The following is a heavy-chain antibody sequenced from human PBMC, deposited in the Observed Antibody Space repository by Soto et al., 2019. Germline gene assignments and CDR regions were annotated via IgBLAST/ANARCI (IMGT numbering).Heavy chain of an antibody. CDR1: GFTFDDYA. J-gene: IGHJ4*02. D-gene: IGHD3-16*01. CDR2: ISWNSGSI. CDR3: EKEGGKD. V-gene: IGHV3-9*01. Sequence: EVQLVESGGGLVQPGRSLRLSCAASGFTFDDYAMHWVRQAPGKGLEWVSGISWNSGSIGYADSVKGRFTISRDNAKNSLYLQMNSLRAEDTALYYCEKEGGKDWGQGTLVTVSS.